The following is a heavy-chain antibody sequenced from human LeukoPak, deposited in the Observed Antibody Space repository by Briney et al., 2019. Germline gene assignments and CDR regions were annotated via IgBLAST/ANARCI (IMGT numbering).Heavy chain of an antibody. CDR1: GFTFSTYV. CDR3: ASGPPFLKYFEY. J-gene: IGHJ4*02. CDR2: ISVGAEYI. Sequence: GGSQRLSCAASGFTFSTYVMNWFRQAPGRGLEWVSTISVGAEYIFYADSVKGRFTISRDDSNNALYLQMHSLRAEDTALYYCASGPPFLKYFEYWGQGTLVTVSS. V-gene: IGHV3-23*01. D-gene: IGHD3-3*01.